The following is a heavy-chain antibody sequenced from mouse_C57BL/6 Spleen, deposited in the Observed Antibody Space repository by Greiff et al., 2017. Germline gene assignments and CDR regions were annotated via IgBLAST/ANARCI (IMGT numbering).Heavy chain of an antibody. J-gene: IGHJ2*01. Sequence: DVQLVESGEGLVKPGGSLKLSCAASGFTFSSYAMSWVRQTPEKRLEWVAYISRGGDYIYYADTVKGRFTISRDNARNALYLQSSSLKSEDTAMYYCTREEPTVVNYFDYWGHGTTLTVAS. CDR1: GFTFSSYA. CDR3: TREEPTVVNYFDY. D-gene: IGHD1-1*01. V-gene: IGHV5-9-1*02. CDR2: ISRGGDYI.